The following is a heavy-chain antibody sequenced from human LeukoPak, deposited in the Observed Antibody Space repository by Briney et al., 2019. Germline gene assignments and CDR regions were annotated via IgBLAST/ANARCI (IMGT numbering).Heavy chain of an antibody. CDR2: IYISGNT. J-gene: IGHJ4*02. D-gene: IGHD3-22*01. CDR3: ARSNLGSYDQSGYYHY. V-gene: IGHV4-4*07. Sequence: SETLSLTCTVSGGSLSGYYWNWIRQPAGKGLEWIGRIYISGNTWYKPSLQSRVTMSVDTSKNQFSLKMSSLTAADTAVYYCARSNLGSYDQSGYYHYWDQGTRVTVSS. CDR1: GGSLSGYY.